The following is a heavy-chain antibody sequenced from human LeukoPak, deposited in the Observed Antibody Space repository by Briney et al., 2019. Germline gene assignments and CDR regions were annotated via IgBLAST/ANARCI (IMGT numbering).Heavy chain of an antibody. CDR3: ARLNHYYYGMDV. CDR1: GGSISSSSYY. V-gene: IGHV4-61*05. CDR2: IFYSGST. Sequence: SETLSLTCTVSGGSISSSSYYWGWIRQPPGMGLEWIGYIFYSGSTNYNPSLKSRVTISVDTSKNQFSLKVSSVTAADTAVYYCARLNHYYYGMDVWGQGTTVTVSS. J-gene: IGHJ6*02.